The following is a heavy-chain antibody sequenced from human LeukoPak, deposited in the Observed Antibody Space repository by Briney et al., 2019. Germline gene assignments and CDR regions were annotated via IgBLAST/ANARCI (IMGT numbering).Heavy chain of an antibody. Sequence: PGGSLRLSCAAAGFTFGDFGMHWVRQAPGKGLELVALIWKDGSDEFYADSVKGRCTISRDNSRNTLSLQMNSLRGEDTAVYYCAREEAFQLEASLDQWGQGTLVTVSS. V-gene: IGHV3-33*01. CDR2: IWKDGSDE. J-gene: IGHJ4*02. CDR3: AREEAFQLEASLDQ. D-gene: IGHD3-3*01. CDR1: GFTFGDFG.